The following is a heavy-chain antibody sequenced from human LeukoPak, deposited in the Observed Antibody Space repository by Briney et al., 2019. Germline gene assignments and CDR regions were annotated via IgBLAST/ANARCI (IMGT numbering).Heavy chain of an antibody. V-gene: IGHV3-49*03. CDR2: IRRKVYGGTA. J-gene: IGHJ4*02. CDR1: GFTFSDST. CDR3: TRGQGLYY. Sequence: GGSLRLSCAASGFTFSDSTMSWYRQAPGKGLEWVGFIRRKVYGGTAEYAASVKGRFTISRDDSKSIAYLQMDSLKIEDSAVYYCTRGQGLYYWGQGTLVIGSS. D-gene: IGHD3/OR15-3a*01.